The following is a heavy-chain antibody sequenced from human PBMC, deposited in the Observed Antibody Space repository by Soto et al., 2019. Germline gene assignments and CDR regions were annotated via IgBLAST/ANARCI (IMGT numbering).Heavy chain of an antibody. V-gene: IGHV3-23*01. CDR3: AKDPFGDLSYYSDF. D-gene: IGHD3-10*01. CDR1: GFSFSSYA. Sequence: EVHLLESGGALVQPGGSLRLSCAASGFSFSSYAMTWVRQAPGKGLEWVSTISGSGGSTYFADSVKGRFTISRDNSKDTLYLPMDSLSADDTALYYCAKDPFGDLSYYSDFWGQGSLVTVSS. CDR2: ISGSGGST. J-gene: IGHJ4*02.